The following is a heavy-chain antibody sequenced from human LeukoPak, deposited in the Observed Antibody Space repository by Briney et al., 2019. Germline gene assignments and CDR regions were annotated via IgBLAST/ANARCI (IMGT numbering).Heavy chain of an antibody. V-gene: IGHV3-30*03. Sequence: GRSLRLSCAASGFTFSSYGMHWVRQAPGKGLEWVAVISYDGSNKYYADSVKGRFTISRDNSKNTLYLQMNSLKTEDTAVYYCTRDLITIFGVVIPYYFDYWGQGTLVTVSS. CDR2: ISYDGSNK. CDR3: TRDLITIFGVVIPYYFDY. CDR1: GFTFSSYG. J-gene: IGHJ4*02. D-gene: IGHD3-3*01.